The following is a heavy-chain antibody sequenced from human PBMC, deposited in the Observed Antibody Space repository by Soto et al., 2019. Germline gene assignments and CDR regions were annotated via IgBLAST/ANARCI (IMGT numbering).Heavy chain of an antibody. D-gene: IGHD3-3*01. V-gene: IGHV1-69*06. J-gene: IGHJ5*02. Sequence: QVQLVQSGAVVKKPGSSVTVSCKASGGMFSDYTISWVRQAPGQGLEWMGGIIPIFGGPHYAQKFQGRVTITADKPTSEVYLGLRDLTSEDTAVYSCAKKGGGASIDFWRANWFDPWGQGTLVTVSS. CDR1: GGMFSDYT. CDR3: AKKGGGASIDFWRANWFDP. CDR2: IIPIFGGP.